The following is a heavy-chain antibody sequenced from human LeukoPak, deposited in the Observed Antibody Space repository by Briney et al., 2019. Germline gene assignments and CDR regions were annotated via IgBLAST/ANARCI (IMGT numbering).Heavy chain of an antibody. CDR3: ARATSSYFYYMDV. J-gene: IGHJ6*03. Sequence: SETLSLTCTVSGGSISSSRDYWAWIRQPPGKGLEWIANIYYSGSTYYSPSLKSRVTISVDTSKNQFSLNVSSVTAADTAVYYCARATSSYFYYMDVWGKGTTVTISS. CDR2: IYYSGST. V-gene: IGHV4-39*01. D-gene: IGHD5-12*01. CDR1: GGSISSSRDY.